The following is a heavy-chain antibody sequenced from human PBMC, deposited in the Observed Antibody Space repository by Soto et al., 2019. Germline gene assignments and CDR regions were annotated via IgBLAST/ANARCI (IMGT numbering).Heavy chain of an antibody. CDR1: GYTFTSYA. D-gene: IGHD6-13*01. Sequence: ASVKVSCKASGYTFTSYAMHWVRQAPGQRLEWMGWINAGNGNTKYSQKFQGRVTITRDTSASTAYMELSSLRSEDTAVYYCARGIYSSSWYGWLDPWGQGTLVTVSS. V-gene: IGHV1-3*01. CDR2: INAGNGNT. J-gene: IGHJ5*02. CDR3: ARGIYSSSWYGWLDP.